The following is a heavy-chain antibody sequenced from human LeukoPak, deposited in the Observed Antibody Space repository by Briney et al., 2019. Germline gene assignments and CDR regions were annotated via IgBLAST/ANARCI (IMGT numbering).Heavy chain of an antibody. CDR1: GYSFTSSW. CDR3: ARLVGGTSVTTFYVYYMDV. J-gene: IGHJ6*03. D-gene: IGHD4-17*01. V-gene: IGHV5-51*01. CDR2: IYPGDSDT. Sequence: GESLKISCKGSGYSFTSSWIVWVRQMPGKGLEWMGIIYPGDSDTRYSPSFQGQVTISADKSISTAYLQWSSLKASDTAIYYCARLVGGTSVTTFYVYYMDVWGKGTTVTVSS.